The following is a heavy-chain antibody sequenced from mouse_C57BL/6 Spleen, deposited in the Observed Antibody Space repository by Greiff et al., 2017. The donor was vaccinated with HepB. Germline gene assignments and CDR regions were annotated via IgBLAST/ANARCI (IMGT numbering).Heavy chain of an antibody. D-gene: IGHD2-12*01. J-gene: IGHJ2*01. V-gene: IGHV1-55*01. Sequence: QVQLQQPGAELVKPGASVKMSCKASGYTFTSYWITWVKQRPGQGLEWIGDIYPGSGSTKYNEKVKSKATLTVDTSSSTAYMQLSSLTSEDSAVYYCARWSRAYYKDFDYWGQGTTLTVSS. CDR1: GYTFTSYW. CDR3: ARWSRAYYKDFDY. CDR2: IYPGSGST.